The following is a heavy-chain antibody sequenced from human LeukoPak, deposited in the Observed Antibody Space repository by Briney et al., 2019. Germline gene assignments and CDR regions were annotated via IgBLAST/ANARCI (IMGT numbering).Heavy chain of an antibody. CDR2: FSGRGGST. D-gene: IGHD3/OR15-3a*01. J-gene: IGHJ4*02. V-gene: IGHV3-23*01. CDR3: AKEGLGRGSLFDY. Sequence: GGSLRLSCAASGFTFSSYNISWVRQAPGKGLEWVSGFSGRGGSTYYADSVKGRFTISRDCSRNTLYLQMNSLRAEDTAVYYCAKEGLGRGSLFDYWGQGTLVTVSS. CDR1: GFTFSSYN.